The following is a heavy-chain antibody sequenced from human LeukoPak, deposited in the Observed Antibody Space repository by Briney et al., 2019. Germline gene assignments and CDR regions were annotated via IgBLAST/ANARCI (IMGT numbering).Heavy chain of an antibody. CDR2: IYYGGSS. D-gene: IGHD3-10*01. Sequence: SETLSLTCTVSGGSISTYYWSWIRQAPGKGLEWIGYIYYGGSSNPNPSLKSRVTMSLDTSKNQFSLKLSSVTAADTAVYYCARGEITMVRGVIITKSPFDYWGQGTLVTVSS. CDR3: ARGEITMVRGVIITKSPFDY. V-gene: IGHV4-59*08. CDR1: GGSISTYY. J-gene: IGHJ4*02.